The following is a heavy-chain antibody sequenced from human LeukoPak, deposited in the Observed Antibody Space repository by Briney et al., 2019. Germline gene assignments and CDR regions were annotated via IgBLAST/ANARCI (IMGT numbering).Heavy chain of an antibody. CDR2: IRYDGSNT. V-gene: IGHV3-30*02. CDR3: AKDLRGQQLVQGDY. J-gene: IGHJ4*02. CDR1: GFTFSNYG. D-gene: IGHD6-13*01. Sequence: GGSLRLSSAASGFTFSNYGIHWVRQAPGKGLEWVAFIRYDGSNTYYADSVKGRFTISRDNSKNTLYLQMNSLRAEHTAVYYCAKDLRGQQLVQGDYWGQGTLVTVSS.